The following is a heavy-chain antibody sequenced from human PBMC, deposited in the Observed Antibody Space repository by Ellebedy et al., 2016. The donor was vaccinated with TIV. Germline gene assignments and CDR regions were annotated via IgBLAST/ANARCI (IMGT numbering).Heavy chain of an antibody. J-gene: IGHJ4*02. CDR1: GYTFTDYY. Sequence: AASVKVSCKASGYTFTDYYLHWVRQAPGQGLEWLGWINPNSGGTNFAQKVQGWVTLTRDTTITTAYMELSSLTSDDTATAVFYCARGGSSNWYEAFDFWGQGTLVTASS. D-gene: IGHD6-13*01. CDR2: INPNSGGT. CDR3: ARGGSSNWYEAFDF. V-gene: IGHV1-2*04.